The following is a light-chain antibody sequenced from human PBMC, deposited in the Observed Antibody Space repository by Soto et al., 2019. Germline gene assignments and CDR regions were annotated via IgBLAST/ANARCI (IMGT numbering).Light chain of an antibody. J-gene: IGLJ1*01. V-gene: IGLV2-11*01. CDR1: SSDVGGYNY. Sequence: QSALTQPRSVSGSPGQSVTISCTGTSSDVGGYNYVSWYRRHPGKAPKLMIYDVNKRPSGVPDRFSGSKSGNTASLTISGLQADDEADYYCCSYASSSTLNVFGTGTKVTVL. CDR3: CSYASSSTLNV. CDR2: DVN.